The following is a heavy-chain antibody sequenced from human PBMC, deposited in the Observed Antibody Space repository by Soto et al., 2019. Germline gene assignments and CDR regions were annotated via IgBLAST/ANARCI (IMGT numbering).Heavy chain of an antibody. Sequence: QVHLQESGPGLVKPSETLSLTCTVSGGSMNDYYWSWIRQPPGKGLEWIGYIYYSGSTYYSPSLKXRVTXSXHTSKNQFILRLSSVTAADTAVYYCARRGGEYYFDSWGQGTLVTVSS. V-gene: IGHV4-59*08. CDR1: GGSMNDYY. J-gene: IGHJ4*02. CDR3: ARRGGEYYFDS. CDR2: IYYSGST.